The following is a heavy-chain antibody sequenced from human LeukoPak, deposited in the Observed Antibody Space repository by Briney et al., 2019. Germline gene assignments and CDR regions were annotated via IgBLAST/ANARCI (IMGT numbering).Heavy chain of an antibody. CDR3: ARQTGQEDY. J-gene: IGHJ4*02. D-gene: IGHD1-14*01. CDR1: GGSITTRSHF. CDR2: IYDSGST. Sequence: SETLSLTCTVSGGSITTRSHFWGWIRQPPGKGLDWIGTIYDSGSTYYYPSLKSRVTISVDTSKNQFSLKLSSVTAADTAVYYCARQTGQEDYWGQGTLVTVSS. V-gene: IGHV4-39*01.